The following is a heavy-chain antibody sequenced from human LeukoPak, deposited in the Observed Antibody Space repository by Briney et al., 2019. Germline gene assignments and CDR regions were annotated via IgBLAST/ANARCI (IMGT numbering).Heavy chain of an antibody. CDR2: IKQDGSEK. CDR1: GFTFSSYW. V-gene: IGHV3-7*01. J-gene: IGHJ4*02. Sequence: PGGSLRLSCAASGFTFSSYWMSWVRQAPGKGLEWVANIKQDGSEKYYVDSVKGRFTISRDNAKNSLYLQMNSLRAEDTAVYYCARVKREIVKGLFDYWGQGTLVTVSS. CDR3: ARVKREIVKGLFDY. D-gene: IGHD3-22*01.